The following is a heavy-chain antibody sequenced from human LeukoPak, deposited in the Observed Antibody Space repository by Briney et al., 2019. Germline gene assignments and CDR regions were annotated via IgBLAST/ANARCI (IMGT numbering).Heavy chain of an antibody. CDR2: IYHSGST. J-gene: IGHJ4*02. D-gene: IGHD3-10*01. CDR1: GYSISSDYY. Sequence: RASETLSLTCTVSGYSISSDYYWGWIRQPPGKGLEWIGSIYHSGSTYYNPSLKSRVTISVDTSKNQFSLKLRSVTAADTAVYYCARDNPYGSGTDYWGQGTLVTVSS. CDR3: ARDNPYGSGTDY. V-gene: IGHV4-38-2*02.